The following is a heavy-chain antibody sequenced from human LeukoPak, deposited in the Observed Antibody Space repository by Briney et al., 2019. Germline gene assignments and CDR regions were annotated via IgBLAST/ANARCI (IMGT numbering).Heavy chain of an antibody. J-gene: IGHJ5*02. V-gene: IGHV6-1*01. D-gene: IGHD5-24*01. CDR2: TYYRSKWYN. CDR3: ARDEDGYNYGFDP. Sequence: SQTLSLTCAISGDSVSSNSAVWNWIRQSPSRGLGWLGRTYYRSKWYNDYAVSVKSRITINPDTSKNQFSLQLNSVAPEDTAVYYCARDEDGYNYGFDPWGQGTLVTVSS. CDR1: GDSVSSNSAV.